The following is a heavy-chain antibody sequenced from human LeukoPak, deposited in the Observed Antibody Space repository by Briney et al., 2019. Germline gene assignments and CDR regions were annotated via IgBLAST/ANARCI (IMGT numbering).Heavy chain of an antibody. V-gene: IGHV1-8*01. CDR3: ARAPVVGSGYYYDY. CDR2: MNPNSGNT. D-gene: IGHD3-22*01. J-gene: IGHJ4*02. Sequence: ASVKVSCKASGYTFTSYDNNWVRQATGQGLEWMGWMNPNSGNTGYAQKFQGRVTMTRNTSISTAYMELSSLRSEDTAVYYCARAPVVGSGYYYDYWGQGTLVTVSS. CDR1: GYTFTSYD.